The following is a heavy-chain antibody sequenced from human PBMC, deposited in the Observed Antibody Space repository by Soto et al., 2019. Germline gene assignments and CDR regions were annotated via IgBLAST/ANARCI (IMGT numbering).Heavy chain of an antibody. CDR3: ARTARDFYGLDV. V-gene: IGHV3-13*05. CDR1: GFTFRNYD. CDR2: ISAAGDP. D-gene: IGHD2-21*02. J-gene: IGHJ6*02. Sequence: EVQLVESGGGLVQPGGSLRLSCAASGFTFRNYDMHWVRQGTGKGLEWVSGISAAGDPDYADSVEGRFTISRANAQNSLFLQMNSLTVGYTAVYYCARTARDFYGLDVWGQATTVIVSS.